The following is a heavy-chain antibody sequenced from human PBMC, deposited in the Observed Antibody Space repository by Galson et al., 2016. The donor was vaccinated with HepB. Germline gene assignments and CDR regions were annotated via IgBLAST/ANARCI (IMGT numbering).Heavy chain of an antibody. CDR2: VNYVGRA. V-gene: IGHV4-61*03. J-gene: IGHJ6*02. Sequence: SETLSLTCSVSGGSVSSGSYYWSWIRQPPGMGLEWIGEVNYVGRANYNPSLRSRVTISVDLSNNHFSLNLNSLSAADTAVYYCAKTVTTISPHDSNDLDVWGQGTTVIVSS. D-gene: IGHD4-17*01. CDR3: AKTVTTISPHDSNDLDV. CDR1: GGSVSSGSYY.